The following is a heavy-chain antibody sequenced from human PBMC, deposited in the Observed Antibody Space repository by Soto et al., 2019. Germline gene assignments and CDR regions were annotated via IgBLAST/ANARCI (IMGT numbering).Heavy chain of an antibody. J-gene: IGHJ6*03. V-gene: IGHV6-1*01. CDR3: AGTTSHYWYYMDV. Sequence: QVQLQESGPGLVKPSQTLSLTCVISGDSVSSNSAAWNWIRQSPSRGLEWLGRTYYRTRWYYDYAVSVRSRITVNPDTSKNQFSLQLTSVTPEVTAVYYCAGTTSHYWYYMDVWGKGTTVTVSS. CDR2: TYYRTRWYY. D-gene: IGHD1-7*01. CDR1: GDSVSSNSAA.